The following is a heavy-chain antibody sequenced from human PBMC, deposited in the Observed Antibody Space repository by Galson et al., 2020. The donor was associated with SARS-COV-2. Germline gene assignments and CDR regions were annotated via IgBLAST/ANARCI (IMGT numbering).Heavy chain of an antibody. V-gene: IGHV3-15*07. CDR1: GFNFIYAW. CDR3: TTLLGAFES. J-gene: IGHJ4*02. Sequence: GGSLRLSCAASGFNFIYAWMNWVRQAPGKGLEWVGRVKSKGDGGKVDYAAPVKGRFSISRDDSKNTLYLQMNSLTGEDTAVYYCTTLLGAFESWGQGALVTVSS. D-gene: IGHD2-15*01. CDR2: VKSKGDGGKV.